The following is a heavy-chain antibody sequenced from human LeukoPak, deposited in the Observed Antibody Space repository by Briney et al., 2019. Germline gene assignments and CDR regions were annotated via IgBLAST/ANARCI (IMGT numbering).Heavy chain of an antibody. J-gene: IGHJ4*02. Sequence: PGGSLRLSCTDSAYTFSSYAMSWVRQAPGKGLEWVSAISGSGGNTYYADSVKGRFTISRDNSKNTLYLQMNSLRAEDTAVYYCAKGGPSRSWYLYIFDYWGQGTLVTVSS. V-gene: IGHV3-23*01. CDR2: ISGSGGNT. CDR1: AYTFSSYA. D-gene: IGHD6-13*01. CDR3: AKGGPSRSWYLYIFDY.